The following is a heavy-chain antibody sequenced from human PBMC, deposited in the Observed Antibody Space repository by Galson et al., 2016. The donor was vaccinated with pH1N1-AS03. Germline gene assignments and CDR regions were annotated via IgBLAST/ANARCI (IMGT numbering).Heavy chain of an antibody. J-gene: IGHJ4*02. V-gene: IGHV1-69*06. Sequence: CKASGGTFSSYAFTWVRQAPGQGLEWVGGLIPIFHTPNYAQKFQGRVTIIADKSTSTAYMELRSLTSEDTDVYYCASSPDYSDTSVYYGTAYWGQGTLVTVSS. CDR1: GGTFSSYA. CDR2: LIPIFHTP. D-gene: IGHD3-22*01. CDR3: ASSPDYSDTSVYYGTAY.